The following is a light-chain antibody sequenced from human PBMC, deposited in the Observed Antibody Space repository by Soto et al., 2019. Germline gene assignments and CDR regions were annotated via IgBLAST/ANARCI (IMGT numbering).Light chain of an antibody. V-gene: IGLV7-46*01. CDR1: TGPVTTGHY. CDR3: LLSYRGDYV. J-gene: IGLJ1*01. CDR2: DTA. Sequence: QAVVTQEPSLTVSPGGKVILTCGSTTGPVTTGHYPYWFQQKPGQAPRPLVYDTANIFSWTPVRFSGSLVGGKAALTLSGAQPEDEAEYYCLLSYRGDYVFEPGTKVT.